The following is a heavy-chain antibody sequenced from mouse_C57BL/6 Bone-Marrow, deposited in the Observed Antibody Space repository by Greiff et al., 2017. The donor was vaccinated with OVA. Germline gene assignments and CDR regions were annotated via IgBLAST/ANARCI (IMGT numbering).Heavy chain of an antibody. CDR2: FYPGSGSI. Sequence: ESGAELVKPGASVKLSCKASGYTFTEYTIHWVKQRSGQGLEWIGWFYPGSGSIKYNEKFKDKATLTADKSSSTVYMELSRLTSEDSAVYFCARHEGYYYGSSSYAMDYWGQGTSVTVSS. D-gene: IGHD1-1*01. CDR1: GYTFTEYT. J-gene: IGHJ4*01. CDR3: ARHEGYYYGSSSYAMDY. V-gene: IGHV1-62-2*01.